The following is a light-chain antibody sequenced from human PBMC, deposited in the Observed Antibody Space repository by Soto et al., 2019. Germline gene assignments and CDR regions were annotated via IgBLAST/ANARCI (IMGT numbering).Light chain of an antibody. CDR1: SSDVGGYNY. CDR3: DSLSGFYV. Sequence: QSVLTQPPSASGSPGQSVTISCTGTSSDVGGYNYVSWFRHHPGKAPELIIYEVRKRPSGVPARFSGSKSGNTASLTVSGLQADYYCAAWDDSLSGFYVFGTGTKVTVL. J-gene: IGLJ1*01. CDR2: EVR. V-gene: IGLV2-8*01.